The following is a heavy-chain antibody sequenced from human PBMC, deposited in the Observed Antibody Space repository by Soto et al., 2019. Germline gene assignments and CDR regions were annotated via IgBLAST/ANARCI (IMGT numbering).Heavy chain of an antibody. Sequence: GASVKVSCKASGYTFTNYYVQWVRQAPGQGLEWMGVIHPDGGHTTYSQKFQDRATMTRDTFTSTIYMELSSLRSEDTAVYYCARGDNDYWGQGTLVTSPQ. V-gene: IGHV1-46*01. CDR1: GYTFTNYY. CDR3: ARGDNDY. J-gene: IGHJ4*02. CDR2: IHPDGGHT.